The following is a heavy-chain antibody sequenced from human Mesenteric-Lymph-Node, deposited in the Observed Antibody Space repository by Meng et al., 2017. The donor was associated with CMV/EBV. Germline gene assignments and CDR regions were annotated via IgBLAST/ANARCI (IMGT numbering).Heavy chain of an antibody. J-gene: IGHJ6*02. Sequence: GESLKISCAASGFSFDSYAMSWVRQAPGKGLEWVSTISGSGGSTYYADSVKGRFTISRDNSKNSLYLQMNSLRAEDTALYYCAKARAAAGPSYYYYGMDVWGQGTTVTVSS. CDR2: ISGSGGST. CDR3: AKARAAAGPSYYYYGMDV. V-gene: IGHV3-23*01. D-gene: IGHD6-13*01. CDR1: GFSFDSYA.